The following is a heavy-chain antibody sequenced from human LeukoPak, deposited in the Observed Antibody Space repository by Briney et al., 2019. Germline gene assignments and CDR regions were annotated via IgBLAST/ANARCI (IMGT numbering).Heavy chain of an antibody. Sequence: SETLSLTCTVSGGSIRSYYWRWIRQPPGKGLEWIGYIYYSGNTNYNPSLKSRVTVSIDTSKNQFSLKLSSVTAADTAMYYCARNTYFDYWGQGTLVTVSS. V-gene: IGHV4-59*01. CDR2: IYYSGNT. J-gene: IGHJ4*02. CDR3: ARNTYFDY. CDR1: GGSIRSYY.